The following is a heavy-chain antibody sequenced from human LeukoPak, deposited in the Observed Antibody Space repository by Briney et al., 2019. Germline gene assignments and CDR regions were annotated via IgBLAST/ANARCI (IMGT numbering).Heavy chain of an antibody. J-gene: IGHJ6*02. Sequence: SETLSLTCAVYGGSFSGYYWSWIRQPPGKGLEWIGEINHSGSTNYNPSLKSRVTISVDTSKNQFSLKLSSVTAADTAVYYCARAKVSSSWYARFYYYYGIDVWGQGTTVTVSS. CDR1: GGSFSGYY. CDR2: INHSGST. D-gene: IGHD6-13*01. V-gene: IGHV4-34*01. CDR3: ARAKVSSSWYARFYYYYGIDV.